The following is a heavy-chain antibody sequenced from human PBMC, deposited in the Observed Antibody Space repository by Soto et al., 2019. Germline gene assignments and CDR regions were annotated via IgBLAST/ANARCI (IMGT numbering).Heavy chain of an antibody. CDR2: INHSGST. J-gene: IGHJ5*02. D-gene: IGHD3-10*01. CDR1: GGSFSGYY. V-gene: IGHV4-34*01. CDR3: ARRSILWFGELPHWFDP. Sequence: QVQLQQWGAGLLKPSETLSLTCAVYGGSFSGYYWSWIRQPPGKGLEWIGEINHSGSTNYKLSLKSRVTISVDTSKNQFSLKLSSVTAADTAVYYCARRSILWFGELPHWFDPWGQGTLVTVSS.